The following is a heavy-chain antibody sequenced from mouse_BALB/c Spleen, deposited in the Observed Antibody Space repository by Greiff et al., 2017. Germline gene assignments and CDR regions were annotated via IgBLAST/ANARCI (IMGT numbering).Heavy chain of an antibody. J-gene: IGHJ4*01. D-gene: IGHD2-13*01. CDR1: GFTFSSFG. V-gene: IGHV5-17*02. CDR3: ARVDYRGDYAMDY. Sequence: EVQLVESGGGLVQPGGSRKLSCAASGFTFSSFGMHWVRQAPEKGLEWVAYISSGSSTIYYADTVKGRFTISRDNPKNTLFLQMTSLRSEDTAMYYCARVDYRGDYAMDYWGQGTSVTVSS. CDR2: ISSGSSTI.